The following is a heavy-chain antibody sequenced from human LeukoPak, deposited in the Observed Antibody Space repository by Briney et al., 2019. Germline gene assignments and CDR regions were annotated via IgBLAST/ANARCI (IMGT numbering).Heavy chain of an antibody. D-gene: IGHD4-17*01. CDR2: INHSGST. J-gene: IGHJ4*02. CDR3: ASTTSDYGVDY. Sequence: PSETLSLTCAVYGGSFIGFHWNWIRQPPGKGLEWIGDINHSGSTNYNPSLTSRATISVDTSKNQFSLKLSSVTAADTAVYYCASTTSDYGVDYWGQGTLVTVSS. CDR1: GGSFIGFH. V-gene: IGHV4-34*01.